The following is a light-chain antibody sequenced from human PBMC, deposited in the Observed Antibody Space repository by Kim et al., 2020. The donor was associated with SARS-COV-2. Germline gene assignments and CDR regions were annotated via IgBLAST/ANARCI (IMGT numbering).Light chain of an antibody. CDR2: QDS. J-gene: IGLJ2*01. Sequence: VSPGQTVSITCSGDKLGDKYACWYQQKPGQSPVLVIYQDSKRPSGIPERFSGSNSGNTATLTISGTQAMDEADYYCQAWDSSTVVFGGGTQLTVL. CDR1: KLGDKY. V-gene: IGLV3-1*01. CDR3: QAWDSSTVV.